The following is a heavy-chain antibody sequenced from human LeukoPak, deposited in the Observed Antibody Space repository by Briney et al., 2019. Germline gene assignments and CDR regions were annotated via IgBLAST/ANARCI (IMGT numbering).Heavy chain of an antibody. V-gene: IGHV4-34*01. CDR3: ARGMGYDQARSYYYYGMDV. D-gene: IGHD5-12*01. Sequence: TSETLSLTCAVYGGSFSGYYWSWIRQPPGKGLEWIGEINHSGSTNYNPSLKSRVTISVDRSKNQFSLKLSSVTAADTAVYYCARGMGYDQARSYYYYGMDVWGQGTTVTVSS. CDR1: GGSFSGYY. CDR2: INHSGST. J-gene: IGHJ6*02.